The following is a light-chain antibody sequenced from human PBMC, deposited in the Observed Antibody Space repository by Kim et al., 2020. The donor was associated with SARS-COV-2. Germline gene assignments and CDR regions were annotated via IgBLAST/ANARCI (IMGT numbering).Light chain of an antibody. CDR1: QTISTS. J-gene: IGKJ1*01. CDR2: DAS. Sequence: DIQMTQSPSTLSASVGDRVTITCRASQTISTSLAWYQQRPGKVPKLLIYDASSLQSGVPSRFSGSGSGTEFTLTISSLQPDDFASFYCQQYGSYSPWPVGQGTKVDIK. CDR3: QQYGSYSPWP. V-gene: IGKV1-5*01.